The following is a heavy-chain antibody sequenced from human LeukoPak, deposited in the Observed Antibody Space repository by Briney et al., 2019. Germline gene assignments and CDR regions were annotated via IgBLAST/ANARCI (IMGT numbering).Heavy chain of an antibody. CDR3: ARGSGRTMVRGVNTFGY. V-gene: IGHV3-74*01. Sequence: GESLKISCAASGFTFSSYWMHWVRQAPGKGLVWVSRINSDGSSTSYADSVKGRFTISRDNAKNTLYLQMNSLRAEDTAVYYCARGSGRTMVRGVNTFGYWGQGTLVTVSS. D-gene: IGHD3-10*01. J-gene: IGHJ4*02. CDR1: GFTFSSYW. CDR2: INSDGSST.